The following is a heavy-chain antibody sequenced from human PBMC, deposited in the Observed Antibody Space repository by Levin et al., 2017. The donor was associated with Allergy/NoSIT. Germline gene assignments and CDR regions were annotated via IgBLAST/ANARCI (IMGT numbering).Heavy chain of an antibody. CDR1: GFTFSSDT. CDR3: ARDGSGWYTLSYYYGMDV. V-gene: IGHV3-21*01. CDR2: ISSSSYYI. D-gene: IGHD6-19*01. J-gene: IGHJ6*02. Sequence: GESLKISCVASGFTFSSDTMNWVRQAPGKGLEWVSSISSSSYYIYYADSVKGRFTISRDNAKNSLYLQMNSLRAEDTAVYYCARDGSGWYTLSYYYGMDVWGQGTTVTVSS.